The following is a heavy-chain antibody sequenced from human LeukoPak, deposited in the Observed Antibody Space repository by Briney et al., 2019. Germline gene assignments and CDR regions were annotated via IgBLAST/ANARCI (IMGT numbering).Heavy chain of an antibody. CDR1: AFTLDDYT. D-gene: IGHD4-17*01. Sequence: GESLTLSWAAAAFTLDDYTMHWVRQAQGKGLEWVSLISWDGGSTYYADSVKGRFTISRDNSKNSLYLQMNSLRTEDTALYYCAKGGYGDYVGWFDPWGQGTLVTVSS. J-gene: IGHJ5*02. V-gene: IGHV3-43*01. CDR3: AKGGYGDYVGWFDP. CDR2: ISWDGGST.